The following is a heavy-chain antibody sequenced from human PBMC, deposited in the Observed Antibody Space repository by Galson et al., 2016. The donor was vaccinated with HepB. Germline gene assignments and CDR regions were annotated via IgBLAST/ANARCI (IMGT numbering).Heavy chain of an antibody. CDR2: VYPGDSET. J-gene: IGHJ4*02. Sequence: QSGAEVKKPGESLKISCKGSGHSFVDYWIVWMRQMPGKGLEWMGMVYPGDSETRYSPSLQGQVTSSADKDLYTAYVQWGSLKTSDSAMYYCARREANGFSLWGQGTLVTVSS. CDR1: GHSFVDYW. V-gene: IGHV5-51*03. D-gene: IGHD2-8*01. CDR3: ARREANGFSL.